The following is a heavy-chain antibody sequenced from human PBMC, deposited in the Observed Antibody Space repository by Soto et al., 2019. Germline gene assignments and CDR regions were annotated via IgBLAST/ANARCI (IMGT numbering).Heavy chain of an antibody. CDR3: ARDPGGEYHNYYMDV. CDR2: IWYDGSDK. V-gene: IGHV3-33*01. J-gene: IGHJ6*03. CDR1: GFTFSNYA. D-gene: IGHD4-17*01. Sequence: QMQLVESGGGVVQPGTSLRLSCAASGFTFSNYAMHWVRQAPGKGLEWVTIIWYDGSDKNYGDSVKGRFTLSRDNSKNTLYLQMNSLRVEDTAVYYCARDPGGEYHNYYMDVWGKGTTVTVSS.